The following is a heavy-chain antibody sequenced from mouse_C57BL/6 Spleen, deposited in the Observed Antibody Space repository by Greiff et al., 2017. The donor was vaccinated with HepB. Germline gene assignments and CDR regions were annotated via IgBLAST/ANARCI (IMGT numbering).Heavy chain of an antibody. D-gene: IGHD2-4*01. CDR2: IYPRSGNT. CDR1: GYTFTSYG. J-gene: IGHJ3*01. CDR3: AREGYYDYDGEAWFAY. V-gene: IGHV1-81*01. Sequence: QVQLQQSGAELARPGASVKLSCKASGYTFTSYGISWVKQRTGQGLEWIGEIYPRSGNTYYNEKFKGKATLTADKSSSTAYMELRSLTSEDSAVYVCAREGYYDYDGEAWFAYWGQGTLVTVSA.